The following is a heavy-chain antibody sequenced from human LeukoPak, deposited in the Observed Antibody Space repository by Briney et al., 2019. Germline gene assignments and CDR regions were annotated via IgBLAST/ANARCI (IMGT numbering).Heavy chain of an antibody. V-gene: IGHV3-23*01. CDR1: GFAFSVYA. J-gene: IGHJ5*01. D-gene: IGHD6-19*01. CDR2: INANSGTT. CDR3: AKPISGGLAVTADWFHP. Sequence: GGSLRLSCTASGFAFSVYAVSWLRQPPGKGLEWVSTINANSGTTSYAASVRGRFTISRDNSKNTLYLQLNTLRADDTATYYCAKPISGGLAVTADWFHPWGQGTLVVVSS.